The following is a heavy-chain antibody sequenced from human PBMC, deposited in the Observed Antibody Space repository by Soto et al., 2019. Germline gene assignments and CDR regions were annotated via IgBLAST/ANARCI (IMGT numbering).Heavy chain of an antibody. Sequence: QVQLVQSGAEVKKPGASVKVSCKASGYTFTNYAMHWLHQAPGQRLEWMGWINAGNGNTKSSQKFQGRLTITRDTSASTAYMELRSLISEDTAVYYCAREFPSLSSSWREHFQPWGQGTLVTVSS. CDR2: INAGNGNT. D-gene: IGHD6-13*01. CDR3: AREFPSLSSSWREHFQP. V-gene: IGHV1-3*01. CDR1: GYTFTNYA. J-gene: IGHJ1*01.